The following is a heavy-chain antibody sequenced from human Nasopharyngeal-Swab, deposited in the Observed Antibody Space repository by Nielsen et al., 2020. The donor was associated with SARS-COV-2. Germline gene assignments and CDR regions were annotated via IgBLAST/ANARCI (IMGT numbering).Heavy chain of an antibody. D-gene: IGHD1-14*01. V-gene: IGHV3-49*04. Sequence: GESLKISCTASGFTFGDYAMSWVRQAPGKGLEWVGFIRSKADGGTTDYAAPVKGRFTISRDDSKNTLYLQMNSLKTEDTAVYYCTTETEGSYYYGMDVWGQGTTVTVSS. CDR2: IRSKADGGTT. CDR3: TTETEGSYYYGMDV. J-gene: IGHJ6*02. CDR1: GFTFGDYA.